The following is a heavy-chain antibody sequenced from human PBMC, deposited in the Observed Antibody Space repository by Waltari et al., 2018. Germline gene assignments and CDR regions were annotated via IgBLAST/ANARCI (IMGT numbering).Heavy chain of an antibody. CDR1: GYSISSGYY. CDR2: IYHCGST. J-gene: IGHJ5*02. V-gene: IGHV4-38-2*01. D-gene: IGHD6-13*01. Sequence: QVKLQESGPGLVKPSETLSLTCDVSGYSISSGYYWGWIRQPPGKGLEWIGSIYHCGSTYYNPSLKSRVTISVDTSKNQFSLKLISVTAADTAVYYCARALLSIAAAVPNWFDPWGQGTLVTVSS. CDR3: ARALLSIAAAVPNWFDP.